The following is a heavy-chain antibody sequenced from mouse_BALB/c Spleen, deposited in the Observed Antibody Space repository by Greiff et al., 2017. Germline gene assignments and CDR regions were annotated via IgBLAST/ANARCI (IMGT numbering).Heavy chain of an antibody. Sequence: QVQLKESGAELAKPGASVKMSCKASGYTFTSYWMHWVKQRPGQGLEWIGYINPSTGYTEYNQKFKDKATLTADKSSSTAYMQLSSLTSEDSAVYYCARWDYDDYWGQGTTLTVSS. CDR1: GYTFTSYW. D-gene: IGHD2-4*01. CDR2: INPSTGYT. J-gene: IGHJ2*01. V-gene: IGHV1-7*01. CDR3: ARWDYDDY.